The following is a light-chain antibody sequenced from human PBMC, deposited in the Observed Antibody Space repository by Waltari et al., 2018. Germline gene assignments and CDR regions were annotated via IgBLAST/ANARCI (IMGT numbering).Light chain of an antibody. Sequence: EIIMTQSPATLSLSPGERATLSCRASQNVNSNLAWYQQKPGQAPRLLIYGSSIRSTGIPARFSGSGSGTHFTLTISSLQSEDSAVYFCQQHNDWPPWTFGQGTKVELK. V-gene: IGKV3-15*01. J-gene: IGKJ1*01. CDR2: GSS. CDR3: QQHNDWPPWT. CDR1: QNVNSN.